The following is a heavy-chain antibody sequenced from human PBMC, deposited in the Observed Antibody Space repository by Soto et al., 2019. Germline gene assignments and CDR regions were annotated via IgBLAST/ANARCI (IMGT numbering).Heavy chain of an antibody. CDR3: ARERDYYGSGSYPLGDY. Sequence: QVQLVQSGAEVKKPGSSVKVSCKASGGTFSSYTISWVRQAPGQGLEWMGRIIPILGIANYAQKFQGRVTSTAXKPLSXXYMELSSLRSEDTAVYYCARERDYYGSGSYPLGDYWGQGTLVTVSS. V-gene: IGHV1-69*08. D-gene: IGHD3-10*01. CDR2: IIPILGIA. CDR1: GGTFSSYT. J-gene: IGHJ4*02.